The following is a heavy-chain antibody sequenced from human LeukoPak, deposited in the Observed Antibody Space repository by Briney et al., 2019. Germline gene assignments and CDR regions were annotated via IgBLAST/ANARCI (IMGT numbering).Heavy chain of an antibody. CDR3: ARDSGYDFEFDY. J-gene: IGHJ4*02. D-gene: IGHD5-12*01. V-gene: IGHV4-39*07. CDR2: IYTSGST. Sequence: SETLSLTCTVSGGSISSSSYYWGWIRQPPGKGLEWIGRIYTSGSTYYNPSLKSRVTISVDTSKNQFSLKLSSVTAADTAVYYCARDSGYDFEFDYWGQGTLVTVSS. CDR1: GGSISSSSYY.